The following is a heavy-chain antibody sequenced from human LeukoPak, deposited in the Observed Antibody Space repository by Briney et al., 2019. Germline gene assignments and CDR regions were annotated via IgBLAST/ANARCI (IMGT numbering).Heavy chain of an antibody. V-gene: IGHV4-30-4*08. CDR3: ARVSTIFGVVIMGVDY. D-gene: IGHD3-3*01. CDR1: GGSISSGDYY. Sequence: PSETLSLTCTVSGGSISSGDYYWSWIRQPPGKGLEWIGYTYYCGSTYYNPSLKSRVTISVDTSKNQFSLKLSSVTAADTAVYYCARVSTIFGVVIMGVDYWGQGTLVTVSS. J-gene: IGHJ4*02. CDR2: TYYCGST.